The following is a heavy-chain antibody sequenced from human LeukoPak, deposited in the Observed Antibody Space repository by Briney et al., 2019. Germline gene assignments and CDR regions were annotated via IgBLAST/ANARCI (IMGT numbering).Heavy chain of an antibody. V-gene: IGHV1-8*01. J-gene: IGHJ5*02. D-gene: IGHD3-9*01. CDR1: GYTFTSYD. CDR3: ARPGDVLRYFDWFDP. Sequence: GASVKVSCKASGYTFTSYDINWVRQATGQGLEWMGWMNPNSGNTGYAQKFQGRVTMTRNTSISTAYMELSSLRSEDTAVYYCARPGDVLRYFDWFDPWGQGTLVTVSS. CDR2: MNPNSGNT.